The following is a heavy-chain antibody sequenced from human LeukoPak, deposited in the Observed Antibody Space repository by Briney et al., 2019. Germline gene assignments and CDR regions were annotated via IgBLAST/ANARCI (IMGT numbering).Heavy chain of an antibody. CDR1: GGTFSSYA. CDR3: ATEFTDSGGYYYFLNY. J-gene: IGHJ4*02. D-gene: IGHD3-22*01. CDR2: IIPIFGTA. V-gene: IGHV1-69*06. Sequence: SVKVSCKASGGTFSSYAISWVRQAPGQGLEWMGGIIPIFGTANYAQKFQGRVTMTEDTSTDTAYMELSSLRSEDTAVYYCATEFTDSGGYYYFLNYWGQGTLVTVSS.